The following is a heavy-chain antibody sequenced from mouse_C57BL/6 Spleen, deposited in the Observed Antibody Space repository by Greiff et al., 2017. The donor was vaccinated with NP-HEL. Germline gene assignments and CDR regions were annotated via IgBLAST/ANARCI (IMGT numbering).Heavy chain of an antibody. CDR3: ARSGYSNYLDY. Sequence: VQLKESGAELVRPGSSVKMSCKPSGYTFTSYGINWVKQRPGQGLEWIGYIYIGNGYTEYNEKLKGKATLTSDTASSTSYIQLSSLTSEDSAIYFCARSGYSNYLDYWGQGTTLTVSS. CDR2: IYIGNGYT. J-gene: IGHJ2*01. V-gene: IGHV1-58*01. D-gene: IGHD2-5*01. CDR1: GYTFTSYG.